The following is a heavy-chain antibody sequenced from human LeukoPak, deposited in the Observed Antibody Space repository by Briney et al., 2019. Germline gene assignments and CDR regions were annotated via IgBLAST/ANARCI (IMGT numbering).Heavy chain of an antibody. CDR2: LSGSGGST. CDR1: GFTFSSYA. J-gene: IGHJ4*02. Sequence: PGGSLRLSCAASGFTFSSYAMSWVRQAPGKGLEWVSALSGSGGSTYYADSVKGRFTISRDNSKHTLYLQMNSLKTEDTAVYYCITVERWLLNTSPYWGQGTLVTVSS. V-gene: IGHV3-23*01. D-gene: IGHD5-24*01. CDR3: ITVERWLLNTSPY.